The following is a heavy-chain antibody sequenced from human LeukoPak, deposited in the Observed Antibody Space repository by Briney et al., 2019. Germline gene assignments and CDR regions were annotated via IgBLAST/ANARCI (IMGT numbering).Heavy chain of an antibody. V-gene: IGHV3-21*01. Sequence: SGGSLRLSCAASGFTFSSYSMNWARQAPGKGLEWVSSISNSSSYIYYADSVKGRFTISRDNAKESLYLQMNSLRAEDTGVDYCQLKEPDYWGQGTLVTVSS. CDR1: GFTFSSYS. J-gene: IGHJ4*02. D-gene: IGHD1-26*01. CDR2: ISNSSSYI. CDR3: QLKEPDY.